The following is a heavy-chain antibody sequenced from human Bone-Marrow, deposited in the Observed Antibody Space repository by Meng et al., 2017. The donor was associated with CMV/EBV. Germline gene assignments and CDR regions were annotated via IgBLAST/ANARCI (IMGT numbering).Heavy chain of an antibody. V-gene: IGHV3-53*01. CDR2: IYTDGRT. Sequence: GESLKISCAASGFTVSNNYVTWVRQAPGKGLEWVSLIYTDGRTFYADSVKGRFTVSRDNSNNTLNLQMNGLRAEDTAVYYCASRPGGDHPYFDYWGQGTLVTVSS. D-gene: IGHD4-17*01. CDR3: ASRPGGDHPYFDY. CDR1: GFTVSNNY. J-gene: IGHJ4*02.